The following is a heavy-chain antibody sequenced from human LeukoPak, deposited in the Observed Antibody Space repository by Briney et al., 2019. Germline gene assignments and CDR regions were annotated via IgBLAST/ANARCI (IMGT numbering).Heavy chain of an antibody. CDR1: GFTFSSYG. CDR3: AREADCSSTSCYFLGGAFDI. D-gene: IGHD2-2*01. V-gene: IGHV3-33*01. Sequence: PGGSLRLSCAASGFTFSSYGMHWVRQAPGKGLEWVADIWYDGTNKYYADSVKGRFTISRDNSKNSLYLQMSSLRAEDTAVYYCAREADCSSTSCYFLGGAFDIWGQGTMVTVSS. J-gene: IGHJ3*02. CDR2: IWYDGTNK.